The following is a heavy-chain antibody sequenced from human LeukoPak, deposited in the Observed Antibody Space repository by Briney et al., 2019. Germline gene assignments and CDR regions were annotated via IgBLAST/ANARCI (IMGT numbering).Heavy chain of an antibody. CDR1: GYTFTSYG. Sequence: SVKVSCKASGYTFTSYGISWVRQAPGQGLEWMGGIIPIFGTANYAQKFQGRVTITADVSTSTAYMELSSLRSEDTAVYYCARNSGYDPGDFDYWGQGTLVTVSS. CDR3: ARNSGYDPGDFDY. D-gene: IGHD5-12*01. V-gene: IGHV1-69*13. J-gene: IGHJ4*02. CDR2: IIPIFGTA.